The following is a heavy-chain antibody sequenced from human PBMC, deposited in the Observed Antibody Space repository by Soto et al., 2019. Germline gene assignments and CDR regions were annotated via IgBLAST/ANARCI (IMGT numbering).Heavy chain of an antibody. D-gene: IGHD5-12*01. Sequence: SLRLSCTTSGFTFGAYALSWFRQAPGKGLEWVGFSRSKGYGGTTEFAASVRGRFTISRGDSNSIAYLQMNSLKTEDTAVYYCTRGMYTAYETAPLFFDFWGQGTLVTVSS. V-gene: IGHV3-49*03. J-gene: IGHJ4*02. CDR2: SRSKGYGGTT. CDR1: GFTFGAYA. CDR3: TRGMYTAYETAPLFFDF.